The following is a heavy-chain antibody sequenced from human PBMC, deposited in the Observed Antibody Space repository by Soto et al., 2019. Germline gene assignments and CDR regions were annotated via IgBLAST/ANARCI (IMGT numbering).Heavy chain of an antibody. J-gene: IGHJ4*02. V-gene: IGHV3-30-3*01. D-gene: IGHD1-1*01. CDR3: ARTRATLSSFDY. Sequence: GGSLRLSCAASGFTFTSYTFHWVRQAPGKGLEWMAVISYDGDNEYYSDSVKGRFTISRDNSKNTLYLQMNSLRTDDTAVYYCARTRATLSSFDYWGQGTLVTVSS. CDR2: ISYDGDNE. CDR1: GFTFTSYT.